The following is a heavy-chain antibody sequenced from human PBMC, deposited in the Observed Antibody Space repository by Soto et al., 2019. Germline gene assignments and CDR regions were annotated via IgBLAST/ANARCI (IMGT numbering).Heavy chain of an antibody. CDR2: IYYSGST. D-gene: IGHD3-3*01. V-gene: IGHV4-59*01. Sequence: SETLSLTCTVSGGSISSYYWSWIRQPPGKGLEWIGYIYYSGSTNYNPSLKSRVTISVDTSKNQFSLKLSSVTAADTAVYYCARGGGITIFGVNLNWFDPWGQGTLVTVSS. J-gene: IGHJ5*02. CDR3: ARGGGITIFGVNLNWFDP. CDR1: GGSISSYY.